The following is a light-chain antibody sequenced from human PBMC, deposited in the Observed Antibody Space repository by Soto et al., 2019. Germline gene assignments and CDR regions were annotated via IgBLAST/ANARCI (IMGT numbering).Light chain of an antibody. V-gene: IGLV2-8*01. Sequence: QSALTQPPFASGSPGQSITISCTGTSSDVGGFQYVSWYQQHPGKAPKVMIYEVSQRPSGVPDRFSGSKSGNTASLTVSGLQAEDEADYYCSSYTDTNTFVFGTGTKVTVL. J-gene: IGLJ1*01. CDR3: SSYTDTNTFV. CDR1: SSDVGGFQY. CDR2: EVS.